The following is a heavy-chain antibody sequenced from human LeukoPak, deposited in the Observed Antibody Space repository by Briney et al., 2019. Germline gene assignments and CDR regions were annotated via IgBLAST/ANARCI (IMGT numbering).Heavy chain of an antibody. CDR1: GFTLSSYA. CDR2: ISYDGSNK. D-gene: IGHD3-22*01. V-gene: IGHV3-30-3*01. CDR3: ARDSYYYDSSGYYLPGY. Sequence: GGSLRLSCAASGFTLSSYAMHWVRQAPGKGLEWVAVISYDGSNKYYADSVKGRFTISRDNSKNTLYLQMNSLRAEDTAVYYCARDSYYYDSSGYYLPGYWGQGTLVTVSS. J-gene: IGHJ4*02.